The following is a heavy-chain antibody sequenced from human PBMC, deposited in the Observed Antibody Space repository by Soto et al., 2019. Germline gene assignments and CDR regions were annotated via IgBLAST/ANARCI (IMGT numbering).Heavy chain of an antibody. Sequence: PSETLSPTSAVSGYPISSSYYWGWLRQPPGNGLEWIGSIYHGGSTYYNPSLNSRVNLSIGITNNHVSLILTSVTAAETAVYYCARVGPWVPYYYDSSPYAFENWFDPWGQGTLVTVSS. J-gene: IGHJ5*02. CDR3: ARVGPWVPYYYDSSPYAFENWFDP. CDR1: GYPISSSYY. D-gene: IGHD3-22*01. CDR2: IYHGGST. V-gene: IGHV4-38-2*01.